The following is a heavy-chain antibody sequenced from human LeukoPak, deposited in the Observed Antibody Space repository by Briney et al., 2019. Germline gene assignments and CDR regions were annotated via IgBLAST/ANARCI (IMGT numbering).Heavy chain of an antibody. CDR2: INPSGGST. D-gene: IGHD5-12*01. Sequence: ASVKVSCKASGYTFTSYYMHWVRQAPGQGLEWMGIINPSGGSTSYAQKFQGRVTMTRDTSTSTVYMELSSLRSEDTAVYYCARDDTLRPGYSGYDYWGQGTLVTVSS. J-gene: IGHJ4*02. V-gene: IGHV1-46*01. CDR3: ARDDTLRPGYSGYDY. CDR1: GYTFTSYY.